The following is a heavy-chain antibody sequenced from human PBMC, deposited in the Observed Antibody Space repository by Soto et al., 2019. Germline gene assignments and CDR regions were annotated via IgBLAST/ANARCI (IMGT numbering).Heavy chain of an antibody. CDR3: ARAYSSTWYEEGY. V-gene: IGHV1-8*01. D-gene: IGHD6-13*01. CDR1: GYTFSGYA. CDR2: MNPNSGNT. J-gene: IGHJ4*02. Sequence: QVQLVQSGAEVKKPGASVKVSCKASGYTFSGYAINWVRQAPGQGLEWMGWMNPNSGNTGYAPKFQGRVTMTRNSSISTAYMELRSLRSEDTAVYYCARAYSSTWYEEGYWGQGTLVIVSS.